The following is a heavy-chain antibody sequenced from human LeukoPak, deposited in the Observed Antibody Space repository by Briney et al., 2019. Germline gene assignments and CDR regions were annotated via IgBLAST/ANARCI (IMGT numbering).Heavy chain of an antibody. Sequence: PGGSLRLSCEASGFTFSNYGMHWVRQAPGKGLERVAFLRHNGGREYYVDSVRGRFTISRDNSKNTLYLETNSLRVEDTAVYYCAKADIVAVRSALEYWGQGTLVSVSS. CDR2: LRHNGGRE. CDR1: GFTFSNYG. D-gene: IGHD2-21*01. CDR3: AKADIVAVRSALEY. V-gene: IGHV3-30*02. J-gene: IGHJ4*02.